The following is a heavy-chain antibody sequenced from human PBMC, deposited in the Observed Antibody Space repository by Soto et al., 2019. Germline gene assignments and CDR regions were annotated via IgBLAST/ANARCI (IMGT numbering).Heavy chain of an antibody. V-gene: IGHV4-4*07. J-gene: IGHJ4*02. CDR1: GGSISSYY. CDR3: ARTRGWYNWNYFDY. Sequence: SETLSLTCTVSGGSISSYYWSWIRQPAGKGLEWIGRIYTSGSTNYNPSLKSRVTMSVDTSKSQFSLKLSSVTAADTAVYYCARTRGWYNWNYFDYWGQGTLVTVSS. CDR2: IYTSGST. D-gene: IGHD1-20*01.